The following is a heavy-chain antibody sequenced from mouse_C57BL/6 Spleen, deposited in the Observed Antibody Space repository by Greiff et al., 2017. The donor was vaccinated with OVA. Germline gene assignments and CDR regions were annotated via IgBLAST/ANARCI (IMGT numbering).Heavy chain of an antibody. CDR2: IDPSDSYT. Sequence: QVQLQQPGAELVKPGASVKLSCKASGYTFTSYWMQWVKQRPGQGLEWIGEIDPSDSYTNYNHKFKGKATLTVDTSSSTAYMQLSSLTSEDSAVYYCARIPYYYGSRGYFDYWGQGTTLTVSS. CDR3: ARIPYYYGSRGYFDY. J-gene: IGHJ2*01. CDR1: GYTFTSYW. V-gene: IGHV1-50*01. D-gene: IGHD1-1*01.